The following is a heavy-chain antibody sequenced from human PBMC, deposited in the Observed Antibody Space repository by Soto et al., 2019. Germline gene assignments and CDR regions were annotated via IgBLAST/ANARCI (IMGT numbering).Heavy chain of an antibody. CDR1: GASITTYY. D-gene: IGHD2-15*01. Sequence: SETLSLTCTVSGASITTYYWSWIRQPPGKGLEWIGYISYSGSTDYNPSLKSRVTISFDASRNQISLQVRSATAADAAVYYCARDLKEYCSDGKCNWFDPWGQGTLVTVSS. CDR2: ISYSGST. V-gene: IGHV4-59*01. CDR3: ARDLKEYCSDGKCNWFDP. J-gene: IGHJ5*02.